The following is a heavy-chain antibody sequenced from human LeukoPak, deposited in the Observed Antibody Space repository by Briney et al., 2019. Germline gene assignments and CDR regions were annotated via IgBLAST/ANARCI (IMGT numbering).Heavy chain of an antibody. Sequence: GGSLRLSCATSGFTFSNYAISWVRQAPGKGLEWVSGISGRGDITYYADSVKGRFTISRDNAKNSLYLQMNSLRAEDTAVYYCTRGGAAPYWGQGTLVTVSS. J-gene: IGHJ4*02. CDR1: GFTFSNYA. CDR2: ISGRGDIT. V-gene: IGHV3-23*01. D-gene: IGHD6-6*01. CDR3: TRGGAAPY.